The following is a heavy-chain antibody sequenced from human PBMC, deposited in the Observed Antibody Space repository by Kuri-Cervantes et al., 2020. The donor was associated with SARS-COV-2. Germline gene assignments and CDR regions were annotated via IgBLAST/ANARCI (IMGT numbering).Heavy chain of an antibody. Sequence: SQTLSLTCAVYGGSFSGYYWSWIRQPPGKGLEWIGEINHSGSTNYNPSLKSRVTISVDTSKNQFSLKPSSVTAADTAVYYCARKMDTAMVIDYWGQGTLVTVSS. CDR1: GGSFSGYY. CDR3: ARKMDTAMVIDY. D-gene: IGHD5-18*01. CDR2: INHSGST. V-gene: IGHV4-34*01. J-gene: IGHJ4*02.